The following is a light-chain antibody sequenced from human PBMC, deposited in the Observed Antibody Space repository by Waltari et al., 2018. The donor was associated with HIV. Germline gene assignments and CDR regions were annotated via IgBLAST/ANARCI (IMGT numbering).Light chain of an antibody. CDR2: GNR. J-gene: IGLJ3*02. V-gene: IGLV1-40*01. Sequence: QSVLTQPPSVSGAPGQRVTISCTGSGSNIGEGFDVHGYQQLPGTAPKLLIFGNRNRPSGVPDRFSCSRSGTSASLAITGLHTEDEADYYCQSYDSSLSGWVFGGGTKLTVL. CDR1: GSNIGEGFD. CDR3: QSYDSSLSGWV.